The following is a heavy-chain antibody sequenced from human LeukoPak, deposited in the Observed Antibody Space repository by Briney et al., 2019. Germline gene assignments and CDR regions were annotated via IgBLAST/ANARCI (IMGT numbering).Heavy chain of an antibody. D-gene: IGHD3-22*01. CDR1: GGSISSGDYY. V-gene: IGHV4-30-4*01. Sequence: PSQTLSLTCTVSGGSISSGDYYWSWIRQPPGKGLEWIGYIYYSGSTYYNPSLKSRVTISVDTSKNQFSLKLSSVTAADTAVYYCARGDYDSSGYYQCDYWGQRTMVTVSS. CDR2: IYYSGST. CDR3: ARGDYDSSGYYQCDY. J-gene: IGHJ4*02.